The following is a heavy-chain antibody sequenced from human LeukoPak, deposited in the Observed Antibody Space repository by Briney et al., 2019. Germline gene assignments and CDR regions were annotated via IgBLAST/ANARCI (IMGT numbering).Heavy chain of an antibody. CDR1: GGSISSYY. Sequence: PSETLCLTCTVSGGSISSYYWSWIRQPPGKGLEWIGYIYYSGSANYNPSLKSRVTISVDTSKNQFSLKLSSVTAADTAVYYCARGTGTAMPKGLGYWGQGTLVTVSS. CDR3: ARGTGTAMPKGLGY. V-gene: IGHV4-59*01. CDR2: IYYSGSA. J-gene: IGHJ4*02. D-gene: IGHD5-18*01.